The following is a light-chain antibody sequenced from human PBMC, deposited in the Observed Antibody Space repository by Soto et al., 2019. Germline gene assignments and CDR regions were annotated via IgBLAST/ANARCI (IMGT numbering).Light chain of an antibody. CDR3: QQYGSSPT. V-gene: IGKV3-20*01. CDR1: SDVCRRY. CDR2: GAS. Sequence: EIVMKQSPGTLSLSPGEKGTPSCRGSSDVCRRYLAWYQQKRGQAPRLLVYGASSRATGIPDRFSGSGSGTDFTLTISRLEPADLAVYYCQQYGSSPTFGGGTKVEIK. J-gene: IGKJ4*01.